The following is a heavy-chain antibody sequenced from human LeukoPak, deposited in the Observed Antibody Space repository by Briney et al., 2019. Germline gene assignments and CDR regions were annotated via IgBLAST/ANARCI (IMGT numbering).Heavy chain of an antibody. CDR1: CCSISSSLYY. CDR2: IYYSGST. Sequence: SETLSLNCTVSCCSISSSLYYWCRIRQPPGKGLEWIGGIYYSGSTYYNPSLKSRVTISVDTSKNQFSLKLSSVTAADTAVYYCHLSQYSRCGSCCSGWHFDLWGRGTLVTVSS. V-gene: IGHV4-39*01. D-gene: IGHD2-15*01. J-gene: IGHJ2*01. CDR3: HLSQYSRCGSCCSGWHFDL.